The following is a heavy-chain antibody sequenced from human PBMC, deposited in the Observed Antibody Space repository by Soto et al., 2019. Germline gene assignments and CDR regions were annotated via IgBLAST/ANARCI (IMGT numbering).Heavy chain of an antibody. CDR1: GFTFSSYA. J-gene: IGHJ4*02. Sequence: QVQLVESGGGVVQPRRSLRLSCAASGFTFSSYAMHWVRQAPGKGLEWVAVISYDGSNKYYADSVKGRFTISRDNSKNTLYLQLNGLKGEDTAVYHCARASSIAGRNEIDYWGQGTLVTVSS. V-gene: IGHV3-30-3*01. CDR2: ISYDGSNK. D-gene: IGHD6-6*01. CDR3: ARASSIAGRNEIDY.